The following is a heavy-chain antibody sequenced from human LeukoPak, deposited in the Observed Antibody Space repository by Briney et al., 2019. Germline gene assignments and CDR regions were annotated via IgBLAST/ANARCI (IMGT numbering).Heavy chain of an antibody. Sequence: GGSLTLSCAASGFTFSSSWMQWLRHAPGKGLVWGSRITRGGSSTTYADYVKGRFTTYRDKAKNTLYLQMDSLRDDDTAVYYCARHPGYESWSPFWGGMDVWGKGTTVIVSS. CDR3: ARHPGYESWSPFWGGMDV. CDR1: GFTFSSSW. J-gene: IGHJ6*04. V-gene: IGHV3-74*01. D-gene: IGHD3-16*01. CDR2: ITRGGSST.